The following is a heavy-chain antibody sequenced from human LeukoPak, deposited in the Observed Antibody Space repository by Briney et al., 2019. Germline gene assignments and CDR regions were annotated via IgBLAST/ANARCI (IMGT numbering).Heavy chain of an antibody. V-gene: IGHV1-24*01. Sequence: ASVKVSCKVSGYTLTELSMHWVRQAPGKGLEWMGGFDPEDGETIYAQKFQGRVTMTEDTSTDTAYMELSSLRSEDTAVYYCATIIHCSSTSCYPTSSSPRPNWFDPWGQGTLVTVSS. CDR2: FDPEDGET. CDR1: GYTLTELS. J-gene: IGHJ5*02. D-gene: IGHD2-2*01. CDR3: ATIIHCSSTSCYPTSSSPRPNWFDP.